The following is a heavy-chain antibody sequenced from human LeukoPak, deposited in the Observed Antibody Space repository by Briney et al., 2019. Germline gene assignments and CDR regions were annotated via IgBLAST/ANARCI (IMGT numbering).Heavy chain of an antibody. CDR3: AREGCSGGSCLDY. V-gene: IGHV3-74*01. CDR1: GFTFSDHW. D-gene: IGHD2-15*01. J-gene: IGHJ4*02. CDR2: IKSDGSST. Sequence: PGGSLRLSCAASGFTFSDHWMHWVRQAPGKGLVWVSRIKSDGSSTNSADSVKGRFTTSRDNAKNTLYLQMNSLRAEDTAVYYCAREGCSGGSCLDYWGQGSLVTVS.